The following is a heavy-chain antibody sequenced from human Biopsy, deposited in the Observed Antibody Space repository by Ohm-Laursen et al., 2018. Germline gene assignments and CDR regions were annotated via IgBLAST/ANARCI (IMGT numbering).Heavy chain of an antibody. Sequence: ASAKVSRKASVYTSTIYGISWVRHAPGQGLGWMGCISPYNCDTEYAQKFQGRVTMTTDTSTSAAYMDLRSLRSDDTAVYYCARDRWPHVTLLGLDVFDFWGQGTLVIVSS. CDR3: ARDRWPHVTLLGLDVFDF. J-gene: IGHJ4*02. CDR2: ISPYNCDT. CDR1: VYTSTIYG. V-gene: IGHV1-18*01. D-gene: IGHD3-3*01.